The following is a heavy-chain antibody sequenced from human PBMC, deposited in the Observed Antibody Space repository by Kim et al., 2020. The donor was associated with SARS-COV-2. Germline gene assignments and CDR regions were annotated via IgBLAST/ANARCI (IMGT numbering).Heavy chain of an antibody. CDR2: INPSGGST. D-gene: IGHD5-12*01. J-gene: IGHJ6*02. V-gene: IGHV1-46*01. CDR1: GYTFTSYY. CDR3: ARDLGSGYDSQLSLSGYYYGMDV. Sequence: ASVKVSCKASGYTFTSYYMHWVRQAPGQGLEWMGIINPSGGSTSYAQKFQGRVTMTRDTSTSTVYMELSSLRSEDTAVYYCARDLGSGYDSQLSLSGYYYGMDVWGQGTTVTVSS.